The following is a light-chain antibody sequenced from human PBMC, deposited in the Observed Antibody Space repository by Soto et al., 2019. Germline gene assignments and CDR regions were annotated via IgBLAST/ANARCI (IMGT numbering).Light chain of an antibody. J-gene: IGLJ2*01. CDR2: EVS. CDR1: SSDVGGYNY. CDR3: TSYAGRTMVV. Sequence: QSVLTQPPSASGSPGQSVTISCTGTSSDVGGYNYVSWYQQHPGKAPKLMIYEVSKRPSGVPDRFSGSKSGNTASLTVSGPKVEDGVDYYCTSYAGRTMVVFAGGPKLPAL. V-gene: IGLV2-8*01.